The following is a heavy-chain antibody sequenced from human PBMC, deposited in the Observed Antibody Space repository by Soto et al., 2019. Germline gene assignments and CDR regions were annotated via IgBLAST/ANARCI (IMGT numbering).Heavy chain of an antibody. Sequence: SETLSLTCTVSGGSISSNFYYWGWIRQPPGKGLQWIGNVYYRGSTNYNPSLKSRVTISVDTSKNQFSLKLNSVTAADTAVYYCARDLWGYCGTDCYPLDVWGQGTTVT. CDR3: ARDLWGYCGTDCYPLDV. CDR2: VYYRGST. CDR1: GGSISSNFYY. J-gene: IGHJ6*02. D-gene: IGHD2-21*02. V-gene: IGHV4-39*07.